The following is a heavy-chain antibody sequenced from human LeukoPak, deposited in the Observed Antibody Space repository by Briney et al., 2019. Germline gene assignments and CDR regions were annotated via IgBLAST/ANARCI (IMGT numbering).Heavy chain of an antibody. CDR1: GGSISSYY. CDR3: ARQGYYGDYVALDY. V-gene: IGHV4-4*07. CDR2: IYTSGST. Sequence: PSETLSLTCTVSGGSISSYYWSWIRQPAGKGLEWIGRIYTSGSTNYNPSLKSRVTMSVDTSKNQFSLKLSSVTAADTAVYYCARQGYYGDYVALDYWGQGTLVTVSS. J-gene: IGHJ4*02. D-gene: IGHD4-17*01.